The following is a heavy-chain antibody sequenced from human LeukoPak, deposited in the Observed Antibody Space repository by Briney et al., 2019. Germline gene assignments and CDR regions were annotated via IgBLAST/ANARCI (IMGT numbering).Heavy chain of an antibody. CDR1: GGSFSGYY. J-gene: IGHJ5*02. CDR3: ARKYYYGSGSYYNRINWFDP. Sequence: SETLSLTCAVYGGSFSGYYWSWIRQPPGKGLEWIGEINHSGSTNYNPSLKSRVTISVDTSKNQFSLKLSSVTAADTAVYYCARKYYYGSGSYYNRINWFDPWGQGTLVTVSS. D-gene: IGHD3-10*01. CDR2: INHSGST. V-gene: IGHV4-34*01.